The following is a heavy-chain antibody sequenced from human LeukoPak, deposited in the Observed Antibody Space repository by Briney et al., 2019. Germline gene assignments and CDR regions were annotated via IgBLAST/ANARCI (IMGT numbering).Heavy chain of an antibody. J-gene: IGHJ4*02. Sequence: PSETLSLTCSVSGGSINYYYWDWIRQPPGKGLEWIGYIFSSGLTKYNPSLKSRVTISVDTSNNQFSLNLNSVTAADTALYYCARGESYFAYWGKGALVTVSS. CDR2: IFSSGLT. CDR3: ARGESYFAY. V-gene: IGHV4-59*01. CDR1: GGSINYYY.